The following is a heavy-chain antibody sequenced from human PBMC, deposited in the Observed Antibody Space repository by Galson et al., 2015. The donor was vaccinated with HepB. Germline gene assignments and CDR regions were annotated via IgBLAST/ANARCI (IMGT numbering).Heavy chain of an antibody. CDR3: ARLKLHDYGGWFDP. V-gene: IGHV2-5*02. Sequence: PALVKPTQTLTLTCTFSGFSLSTSGMSVGWIRQPPGKALEWLTVIYWDDDKRYSPSLKSRLTITKDTSKNQVVLTMTNMDPVDTATYYCARLKLHDYGGWFDPWGQGTLVTVSS. CDR2: IYWDDDK. J-gene: IGHJ5*02. D-gene: IGHD4-23*01. CDR1: GFSLSTSGMS.